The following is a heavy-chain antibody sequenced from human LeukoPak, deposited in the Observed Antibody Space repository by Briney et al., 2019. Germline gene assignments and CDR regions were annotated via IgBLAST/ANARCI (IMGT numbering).Heavy chain of an antibody. D-gene: IGHD2-15*01. Sequence: GGSLRLSCVASGFAVDNNYMSWVRRAPGKGLECVSVIYYNGSASYADSVKGRFTISRDNAKNTLFLQMNSLRAEDTALYYCGGRSSVAAPGPGWGQGILVTVSS. CDR1: GFAVDNNY. J-gene: IGHJ4*02. CDR2: IYYNGSA. V-gene: IGHV3-53*01. CDR3: GGRSSVAAPGPG.